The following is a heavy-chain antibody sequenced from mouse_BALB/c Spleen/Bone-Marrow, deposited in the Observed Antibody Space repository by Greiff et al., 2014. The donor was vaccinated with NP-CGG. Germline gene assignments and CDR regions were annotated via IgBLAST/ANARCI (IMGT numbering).Heavy chain of an antibody. Sequence: EVQLVESGPGLVKPSQSLSLTCTVTGYSITSDYAWNWIRQFPGNKLEWMGYITYSGSTSYNPSLKSRISITRDTSKNQFFLQLNSVTSEDTATYYCARSQYGNGWFAYWGQGTLVTVSA. J-gene: IGHJ3*01. V-gene: IGHV3-2*02. CDR3: ARSQYGNGWFAY. CDR1: GYSITSDYA. D-gene: IGHD2-10*02. CDR2: ITYSGST.